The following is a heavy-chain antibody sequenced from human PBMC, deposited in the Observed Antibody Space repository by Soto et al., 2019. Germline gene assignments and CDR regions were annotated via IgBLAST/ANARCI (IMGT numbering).Heavy chain of an antibody. CDR2: ISYDGSNK. V-gene: IGHV3-30*18. CDR1: GFTFSSYG. Sequence: QVQLVDSGGGVVQPGRSLRLSCAASGFTFSSYGMHWVRQAPGKGLEWVAVISYDGSNKYYADSVKGRFTISRDNSKNTLYLQMNSRRAEDTAMYYCAKDPRIAATGPTSVRYYYYYMDVWGTGTTVTVSS. J-gene: IGHJ6*03. D-gene: IGHD6-13*01. CDR3: AKDPRIAATGPTSVRYYYYYMDV.